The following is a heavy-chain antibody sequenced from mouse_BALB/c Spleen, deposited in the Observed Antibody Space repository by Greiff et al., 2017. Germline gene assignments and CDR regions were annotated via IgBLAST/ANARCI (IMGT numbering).Heavy chain of an antibody. D-gene: IGHD2-14*01. V-gene: IGHV1-80*01. CDR3: ARWGRYDEEWFAY. CDR1: GYAFSSYW. Sequence: QVQLQQSGAELVRPGSSVKISCKASGYAFSSYWMNWVKQRPGQGLEWIGQIYPGDGDTNYNGKFKGKATLTADKSSSTAYMQLSSLTSEDSAVYFCARWGRYDEEWFAYWGQGTLVTVSA. CDR2: IYPGDGDT. J-gene: IGHJ3*01.